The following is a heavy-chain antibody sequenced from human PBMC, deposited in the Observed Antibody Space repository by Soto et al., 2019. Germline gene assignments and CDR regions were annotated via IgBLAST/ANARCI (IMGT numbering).Heavy chain of an antibody. J-gene: IGHJ6*02. D-gene: IGHD3-10*01. CDR2: IWYDGSNK. V-gene: IGHV3-33*01. Sequence: PGGSLRLSCAASGFTFSSYGMHWVRQAPGKGLEWVAVIWYDGSNKYYADSVKGRFTISRDNSKNTLYLQMNSLRAEDTAVYYCARDFLWFGETDYGMDVWGQGTTVTVSS. CDR1: GFTFSSYG. CDR3: ARDFLWFGETDYGMDV.